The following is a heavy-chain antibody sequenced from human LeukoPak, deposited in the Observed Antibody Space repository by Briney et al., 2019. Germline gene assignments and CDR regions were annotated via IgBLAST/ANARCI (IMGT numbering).Heavy chain of an antibody. CDR1: GFTFSSYW. D-gene: IGHD6-19*01. V-gene: IGHV3-74*01. CDR3: ARGCSGCSLFDY. CDR2: INSDGSST. Sequence: GGSLRLSCAASGFTFSSYWMHWVRQAPGKGLVWVSRINSDGSSTRYADSVKGRFTISRDNAKNTLYLQMNSLRAEDTAVYYCARGCSGCSLFDYWGLGTLVTVSS. J-gene: IGHJ4*02.